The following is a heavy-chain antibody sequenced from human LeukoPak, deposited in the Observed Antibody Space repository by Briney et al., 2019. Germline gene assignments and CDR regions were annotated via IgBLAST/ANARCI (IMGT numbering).Heavy chain of an antibody. CDR2: ISSSGSTI. CDR1: RFTFSDYY. CDR3: ASGYYGSGSYYYFDY. Sequence: GGSLRLSCAASRFTFSDYYMSWIRQAPGKGLEWVSYISSSGSTIYYADSVKGRFTISRDNAKNSLYLQMNSLRAEDTAVYYCASGYYGSGSYYYFDYWGQGTLVTVSS. J-gene: IGHJ4*02. D-gene: IGHD3-10*01. V-gene: IGHV3-11*04.